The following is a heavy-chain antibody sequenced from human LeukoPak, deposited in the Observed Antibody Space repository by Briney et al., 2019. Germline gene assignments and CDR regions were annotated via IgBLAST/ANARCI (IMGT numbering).Heavy chain of an antibody. D-gene: IGHD3-10*01. CDR1: GFTFSSYE. V-gene: IGHV3-48*03. J-gene: IGHJ4*02. CDR2: ISSSGSTI. Sequence: PGGSLRLSCAASGFTFSSYEMNWVRQAPGKGLEWVSYISSSGSTIYYTDSVKGRFTISRDNAKNSLYLQMNSLRAEDTAVYYCARPPPSPWGSGSYFDYWGQGTLVTVSS. CDR3: ARPPPSPWGSGSYFDY.